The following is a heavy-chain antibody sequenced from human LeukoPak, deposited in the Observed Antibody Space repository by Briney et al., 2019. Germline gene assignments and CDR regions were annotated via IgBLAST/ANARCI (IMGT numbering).Heavy chain of an antibody. CDR3: ARTSTVTTSDEYFQY. CDR1: GDSINTNIYY. J-gene: IGHJ1*01. CDR2: IYYSGST. Sequence: SETLSLTCTVSGDSINTNIYYWGWVRQPPGKGLEWIGTIYYSGSTYYNPSLKSRVTISVDTSKKHLSLRLNSVTAADTAVYYCARTSTVTTSDEYFQYWGQGTLVTVSS. V-gene: IGHV4-39*02. D-gene: IGHD4-17*01.